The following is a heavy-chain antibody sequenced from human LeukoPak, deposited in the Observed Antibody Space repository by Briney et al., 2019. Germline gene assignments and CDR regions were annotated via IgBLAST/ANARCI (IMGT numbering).Heavy chain of an antibody. CDR2: ISISVSTI. CDR3: ARDTGYSGYGFDY. Sequence: GGSLRLSCAASGFTFSSYEMNWVRQAPGKGLKGVSYISISVSTIYYAESVKGGFTISRDNAKNSLYLQMNSLRAEDTAVYYCARDTGYSGYGFDYWGQGTLVTVSS. D-gene: IGHD5-12*01. CDR1: GFTFSSYE. V-gene: IGHV3-48*03. J-gene: IGHJ4*02.